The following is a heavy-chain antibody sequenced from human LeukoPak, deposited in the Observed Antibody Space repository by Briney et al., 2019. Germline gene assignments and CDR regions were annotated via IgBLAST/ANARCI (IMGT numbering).Heavy chain of an antibody. V-gene: IGHV4-59*02. CDR1: GGAVSSSY. CDR2: IYNCGST. J-gene: IGHJ3*02. D-gene: IGHD1-26*01. Sequence: SETLSLTCTVSGGAVSSSYWSWIPQPPGEGLEWIAYIYNCGSTNYNLSLKCRVTISVDTSKNQFSLKLSSVTAADTAVYYCVRDWEGFNFDIWGQGTMVTVSS. CDR3: VRDWEGFNFDI.